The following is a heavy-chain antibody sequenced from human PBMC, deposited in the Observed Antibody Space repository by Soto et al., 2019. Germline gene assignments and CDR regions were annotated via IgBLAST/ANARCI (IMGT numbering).Heavy chain of an antibody. CDR3: ARDREFFGGSYEGY. Sequence: YMSWIRQAPGKGLEWVSYISSSGSTIYYADSMKGRFTISRDNAKNSLYLQMNSLRAEDTAVYYCARDREFFGGSYEGYWGQGTLVTVSS. D-gene: IGHD1-26*01. V-gene: IGHV3-11*01. J-gene: IGHJ4*02. CDR2: ISSSGSTI. CDR1: Y.